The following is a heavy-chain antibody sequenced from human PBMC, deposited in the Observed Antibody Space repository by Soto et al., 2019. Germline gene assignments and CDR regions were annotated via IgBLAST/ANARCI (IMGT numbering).Heavy chain of an antibody. CDR2: ISAYNGNT. Sequence: QVQLVQSGAEVKKPGASVKVSCKASGYTFTSYGISWVRQAPGQGLEWMGWISAYNGNTNYAQKLQGRVTMTTDTPPSTAWRELRSPRCEDTAVYCCEGGRGGYCGWGSTFGLDAFDIWGQGTMVTVSS. CDR1: GYTFTSYG. J-gene: IGHJ3*02. D-gene: IGHD3-10*01. V-gene: IGHV1-18*01. CDR3: EGGRGGYCGWGSTFGLDAFDI.